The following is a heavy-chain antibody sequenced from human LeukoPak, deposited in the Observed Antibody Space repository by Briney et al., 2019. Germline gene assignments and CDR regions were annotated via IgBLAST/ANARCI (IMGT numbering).Heavy chain of an antibody. CDR3: VREESGGYFDY. J-gene: IGHJ4*02. CDR2: IAPSVDTT. Sequence: GASVKVSCKASAYTFSNYLLHWVRQASGQGLEWVGRIAPSVDTTNYAQKFRDRVTMTRDTSTSTVYMELRSLRSEDTAVYHCVREESGGYFDYWGQGTLVTVSS. V-gene: IGHV1-46*01. CDR1: AYTFSNYL. D-gene: IGHD2-8*02.